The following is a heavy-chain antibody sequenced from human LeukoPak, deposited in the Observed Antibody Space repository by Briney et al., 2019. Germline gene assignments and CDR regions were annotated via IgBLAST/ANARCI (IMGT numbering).Heavy chain of an antibody. CDR2: IYYGGTT. J-gene: IGHJ5*02. Sequence: PSETLSLTCTVSGGSISSTTNYWGWIRQPPGKGLKWIGSIYYGGTTYYNPSLKSRVTVSVDTSKNQFSLKLSSVTAADTAVYYCARHSTTFYYGSGKTQNWFDPWGQGILVTVSS. V-gene: IGHV4-39*01. CDR1: GGSISSTTNY. D-gene: IGHD3-10*01. CDR3: ARHSTTFYYGSGKTQNWFDP.